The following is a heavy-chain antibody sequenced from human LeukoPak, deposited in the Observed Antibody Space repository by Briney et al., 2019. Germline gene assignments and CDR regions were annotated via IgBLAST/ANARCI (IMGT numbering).Heavy chain of an antibody. CDR3: ARGLGITGATCRFDY. Sequence: SETVSLTCTATGYSFSGYYWTWIRQPPGKGLEWMGEINHGGSTNYNPSLKGRVTVSVDTSKNQFSLRLTSVTAADTAVYYCARGLGITGATCRFDYWGQGALVTVSS. CDR2: INHGGST. J-gene: IGHJ4*02. CDR1: GYSFSGYY. D-gene: IGHD1-7*01. V-gene: IGHV4-34*01.